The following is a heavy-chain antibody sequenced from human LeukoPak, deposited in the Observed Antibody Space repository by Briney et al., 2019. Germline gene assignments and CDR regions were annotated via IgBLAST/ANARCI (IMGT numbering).Heavy chain of an antibody. CDR2: ISGSGGST. D-gene: IGHD3-3*01. CDR3: VKGFSYYDFWSGYYDAFDI. Sequence: PGGSLRLSCAASGFTFSSYAMSWVRQAPGKGLEWVSAISGSGGSTYYADSVKGRFTISRDNSKNTLYLQMNSLRAEDTAVYYCVKGFSYYDFWSGYYDAFDIWGQGTMVTVSS. J-gene: IGHJ3*02. CDR1: GFTFSSYA. V-gene: IGHV3-23*01.